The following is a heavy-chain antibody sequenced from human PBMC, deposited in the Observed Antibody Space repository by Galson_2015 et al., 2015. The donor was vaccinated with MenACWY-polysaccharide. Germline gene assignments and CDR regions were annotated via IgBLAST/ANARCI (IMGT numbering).Heavy chain of an antibody. Sequence: LRLSCAASGFTFNNYWMSWVRPAPGKEPEWVANIRQDGSEMYYVDSVKGRFTISRDNAKDSLFLQMNSLRAEDTAVYYCAKDSSSWITHFDYWGQGTLVTVSS. V-gene: IGHV3-7*01. D-gene: IGHD2-15*01. CDR3: AKDSSSWITHFDY. CDR2: IRQDGSEM. CDR1: GFTFNNYW. J-gene: IGHJ4*02.